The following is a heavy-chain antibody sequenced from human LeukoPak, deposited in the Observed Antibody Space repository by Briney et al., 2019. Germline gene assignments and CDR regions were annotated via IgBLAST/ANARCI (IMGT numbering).Heavy chain of an antibody. CDR1: GFTFRSYW. J-gene: IGHJ4*02. V-gene: IGHV3-74*01. CDR2: INSDGSST. D-gene: IGHD6-19*01. CDR3: ASAGYSSGWRPLHY. Sequence: QPGGSLRLSCAASGFTFRSYWMHWVRQAPGKGLVWVSRINSDGSSTTYADSVKGRFTISRDNVKDTLYLQMNSLRADDMAVYYCASAGYSSGWRPLHYWGQGTLVTVSS.